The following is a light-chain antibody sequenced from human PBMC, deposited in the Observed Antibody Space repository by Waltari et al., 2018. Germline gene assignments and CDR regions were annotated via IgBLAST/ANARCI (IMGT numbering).Light chain of an antibody. CDR3: QAWATDTVV. CDR2: EDK. CDR1: ELGDKY. J-gene: IGLJ2*01. Sequence: SYELTQPPSVSVSPGQTAIITCPGDELGDKYVFWYQQRPGQSPILVIFEDKRRPSGIPERFSGSNSGNTATLTISGTQAMDEADYYCQAWATDTVVFGGGSKLTVL. V-gene: IGLV3-1*01.